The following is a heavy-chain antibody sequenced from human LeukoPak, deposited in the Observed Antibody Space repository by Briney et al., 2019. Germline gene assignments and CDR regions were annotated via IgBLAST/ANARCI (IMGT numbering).Heavy chain of an antibody. J-gene: IGHJ6*03. CDR3: ARGTPHYSNYNYYYMDV. CDR1: GGSISSYY. D-gene: IGHD4-11*01. CDR2: IYYSGST. Sequence: SETLPLTCTVSGGSISSYYWSWIRQPPGKGLEWIGYIYYSGSTNYNPSLKSRVTISVDTSKNQFSLKLSSVTAADTAVYYCARGTPHYSNYNYYYMDVWGKGTTVTVSS. V-gene: IGHV4-59*01.